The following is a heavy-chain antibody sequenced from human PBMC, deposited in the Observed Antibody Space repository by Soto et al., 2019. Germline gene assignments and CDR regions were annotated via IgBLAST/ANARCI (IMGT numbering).Heavy chain of an antibody. Sequence: QVQLVESGGGVVQPERSLRLSCAASGFTFSRHAMHWYRQAPGRGLEWVAVIWYHGIDKYYADSVKGRFTISRDNSKNTVYLKMISMRGADTAVYYSATGFLGLCTGCNCQLDYWGQGTLVTVTS. CDR3: ATGFLGLCTGCNCQLDY. J-gene: IGHJ4*02. CDR2: IWYHGIDK. D-gene: IGHD2-15*01. CDR1: GFTFSRHA. V-gene: IGHV3-33*01.